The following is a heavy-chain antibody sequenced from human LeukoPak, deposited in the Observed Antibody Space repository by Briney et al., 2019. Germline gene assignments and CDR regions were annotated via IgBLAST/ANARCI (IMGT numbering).Heavy chain of an antibody. CDR1: GFTFSSYA. Sequence: GGSLRLSCAASGFTFSSYAMHWVCQAPGKGLEWVAVISYDGSNKYYADSVKGRFTISRDNSKNTLCLQMNSLRAEDTAVYYCARDGPWSEEQQLVARYDGMDVWGQGTTVTVSS. V-gene: IGHV3-30-3*01. CDR3: ARDGPWSEEQQLVARYDGMDV. J-gene: IGHJ6*02. CDR2: ISYDGSNK. D-gene: IGHD6-13*01.